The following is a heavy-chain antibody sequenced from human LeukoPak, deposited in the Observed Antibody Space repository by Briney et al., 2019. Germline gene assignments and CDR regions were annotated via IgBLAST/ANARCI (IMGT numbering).Heavy chain of an antibody. Sequence: PGGSLRLSCAASGFTFSSYWMSWVRQAPGKGLEWVANIKQDGSEKYYVDSVKGRFTISRDNARNSLYLQMNSLRAEDTAVYYCARKLDNDFWGGYFDYWGQGTLVTVSS. CDR3: ARKLDNDFWGGYFDY. V-gene: IGHV3-7*01. CDR2: IKQDGSEK. D-gene: IGHD3-3*01. CDR1: GFTFSSYW. J-gene: IGHJ4*02.